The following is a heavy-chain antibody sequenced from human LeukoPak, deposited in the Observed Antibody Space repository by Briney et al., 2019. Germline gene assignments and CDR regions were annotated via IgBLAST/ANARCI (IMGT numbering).Heavy chain of an antibody. V-gene: IGHV3-30*18. CDR2: ISYDGSNK. CDR3: AEDRANWAGIAVAGRGDYYYYYGMDV. Sequence: GRSLRLSCAASGFTFSSYGMHWVRQAPGKGLEWVAVISYDGSNKYYADSVKGRFTISRDNSKNTLYLQMNSLRAEDTAVYYCAEDRANWAGIAVAGRGDYYYYYGMDVWGKGTTVTVSS. CDR1: GFTFSSYG. J-gene: IGHJ6*04. D-gene: IGHD6-19*01.